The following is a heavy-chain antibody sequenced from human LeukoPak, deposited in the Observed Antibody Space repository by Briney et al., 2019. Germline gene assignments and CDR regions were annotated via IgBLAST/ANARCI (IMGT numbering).Heavy chain of an antibody. J-gene: IGHJ3*02. Sequence: PSETLSLTCAVYGGSFSGYYWSWIRQPPGKGLEWIGKINHSGSTNYNPSLKSRVTISVDTSKNQFSLKLSSVTAADTAVYYCARGPRYYDILTGYYNVGNAFDIWGQGTMVTVSS. CDR3: ARGPRYYDILTGYYNVGNAFDI. CDR1: GGSFSGYY. CDR2: INHSGST. V-gene: IGHV4-34*01. D-gene: IGHD3-9*01.